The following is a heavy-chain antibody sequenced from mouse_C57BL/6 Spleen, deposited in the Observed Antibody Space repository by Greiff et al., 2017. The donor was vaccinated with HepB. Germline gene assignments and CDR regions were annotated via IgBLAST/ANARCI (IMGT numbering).Heavy chain of an antibody. CDR3: ARKDYDSSGYGTAMDY. Sequence: EVPGVESGAELVKPGASVKLSCTASGFNIKDYDMHWVKQRTEQGLEWIGRIDPEDGETKYAPKFQGKATITADTSSNTAYLQLSSLTSEDTAVYYCARKDYDSSGYGTAMDYWGQGTSVTVSS. CDR1: GFNIKDYD. V-gene: IGHV14-2*01. CDR2: IDPEDGET. J-gene: IGHJ4*01. D-gene: IGHD1-1*01.